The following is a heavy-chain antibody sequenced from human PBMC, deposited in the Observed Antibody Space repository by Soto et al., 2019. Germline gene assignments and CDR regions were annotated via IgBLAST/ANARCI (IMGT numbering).Heavy chain of an antibody. Sequence: QVPLVQSGAEVKKPGASVKVSCKASGYTFTSYGISWVRQAPGQGLEWMGWISAYNGNTNYAQKLQGRVTMTTDTSTSTAYMELRSLRSDDTAVYYCARRYCSGGSCYEGVDYWGQGTLVTVSS. V-gene: IGHV1-18*01. D-gene: IGHD2-15*01. J-gene: IGHJ4*02. CDR1: GYTFTSYG. CDR2: ISAYNGNT. CDR3: ARRYCSGGSCYEGVDY.